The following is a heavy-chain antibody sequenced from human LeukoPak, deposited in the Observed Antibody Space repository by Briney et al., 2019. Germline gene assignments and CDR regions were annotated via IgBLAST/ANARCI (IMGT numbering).Heavy chain of an antibody. CDR2: MNPNSGNT. CDR3: ARAMGYYYDSSGYYYAGLAFDI. J-gene: IGHJ3*02. V-gene: IGHV1-8*01. Sequence: GASVKVSCKASGYTFTSHDINWVRQATGQGLEWMGWMNPNSGNTGYAQKFQGRVTMTRNTSISTAYMELSSLRSEDTAVYYCARAMGYYYDSSGYYYAGLAFDIWGQGTMVTVSS. CDR1: GYTFTSHD. D-gene: IGHD3-22*01.